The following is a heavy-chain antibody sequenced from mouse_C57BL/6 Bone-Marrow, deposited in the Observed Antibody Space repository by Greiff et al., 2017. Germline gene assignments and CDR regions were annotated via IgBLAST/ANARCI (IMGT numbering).Heavy chain of an antibody. J-gene: IGHJ4*01. CDR3: ARAADY. V-gene: IGHV1-54*01. CDR1: GYAFTNYL. CDR2: INPGSGGT. Sequence: VQLQQSGAELVRPGTSVKVSCKASGYAFTNYLIEWVKQRPGQGLEWIGVINPGSGGTNYNEKFKGKATLTADKSSSTAYMQLSSLTSEDSAVYCCARAADYWGQGTSVTVSS.